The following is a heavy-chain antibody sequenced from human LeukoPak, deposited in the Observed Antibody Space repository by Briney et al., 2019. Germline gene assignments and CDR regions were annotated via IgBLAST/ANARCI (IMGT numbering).Heavy chain of an antibody. CDR1: GGSISSGGYY. D-gene: IGHD3-22*01. CDR3: ARDYYDPHFYYYYYMDV. Sequence: PSQTLSLTCTVSGGSISSGGYYWRWIRQPAGTGLEWIGRIYTSGSTNYNPSLKSRVTISVDTSKNQFSLKLSSVTAADTAVYYCARDYYDPHFYYYYYMDVRGKGTTVTVSS. CDR2: IYTSGST. J-gene: IGHJ6*03. V-gene: IGHV4-61*02.